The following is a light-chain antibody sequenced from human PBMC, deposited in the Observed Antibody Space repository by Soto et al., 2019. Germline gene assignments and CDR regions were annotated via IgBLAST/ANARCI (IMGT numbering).Light chain of an antibody. V-gene: IGKV2-30*02. CDR3: MQGTHWPWT. Sequence: DVVLTQSPLSLPATLGQPASISCRSSQGLLHRSGNTYFNWFQQRPGHSPRRLIYKVSNRDSGVPDRFSGSGSATNFTLKISRVEAEDVAVYYCMQGTHWPWTFGQGTKVDIK. J-gene: IGKJ1*01. CDR1: QGLLHRSGNTY. CDR2: KVS.